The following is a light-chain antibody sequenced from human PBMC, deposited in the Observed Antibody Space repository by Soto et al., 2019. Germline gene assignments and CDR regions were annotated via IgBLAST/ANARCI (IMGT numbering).Light chain of an antibody. CDR1: SSDVGGYNY. V-gene: IGLV2-14*01. Sequence: QSALTQPASVSGSPGQSITISCTGTSSDVGGYNYVSWYQQHPGKAPKLMIYDVSNRPSGVSNRFSGSRSGNTASLTISGLQAEDEADYYCSSYSSSYPLGVVFGGGTKLTVL. CDR2: DVS. CDR3: SSYSSSYPLGVV. J-gene: IGLJ2*01.